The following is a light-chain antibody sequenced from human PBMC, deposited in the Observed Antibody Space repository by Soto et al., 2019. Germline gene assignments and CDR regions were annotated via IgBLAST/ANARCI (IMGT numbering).Light chain of an antibody. CDR2: GAS. V-gene: IGKV3-15*01. CDR3: QQHIGWPLT. Sequence: EIVMTQSSATLSVSPGGRATLSCRASQSINSDLAWYQQKPGQAPTFLIYGASTRATGIPARFSGSGSGTDFTLSISSLEPEDFAVYYCQQHIGWPLTFGGGTKVDIK. CDR1: QSINSD. J-gene: IGKJ4*01.